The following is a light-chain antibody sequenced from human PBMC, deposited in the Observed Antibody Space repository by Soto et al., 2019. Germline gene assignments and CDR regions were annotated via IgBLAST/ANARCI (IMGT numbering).Light chain of an antibody. CDR1: QDIASY. V-gene: IGKV1-9*01. CDR3: QQLNYYPLT. J-gene: IGKJ1*01. Sequence: DIQLTQSPSFLSASVGDRVIITCRANQDIASYLAWYQQKPGKAPKLLIYDASTLQSGVPSRFSGSGSGTEFTLTISILQPEDFATYYCQQLNYYPLTFGQGTKVEIK. CDR2: DAS.